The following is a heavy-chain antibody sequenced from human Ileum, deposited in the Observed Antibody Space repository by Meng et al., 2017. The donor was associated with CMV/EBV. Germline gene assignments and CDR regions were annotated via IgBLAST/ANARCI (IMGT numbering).Heavy chain of an antibody. CDR3: AREGGGWYFDS. V-gene: IGHV4-30-4*01. CDR2: IYYSGST. Sequence: QVQLQESGPGLVKPSQTLSLTCTVSGDSLSTGDYYWSWIRQPPGKGPEWIGYIYYSGSTLYNPSLKSPVTISLDKSKNQFSLRLRSVTAADTAVYFCAREGGGWYFDSWGQEPWSPSPQ. J-gene: IGHJ4*01. D-gene: IGHD6-19*01. CDR1: GDSLSTGDYY.